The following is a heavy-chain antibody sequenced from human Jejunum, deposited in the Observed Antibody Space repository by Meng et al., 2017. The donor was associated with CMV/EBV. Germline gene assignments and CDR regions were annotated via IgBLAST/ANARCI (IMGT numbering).Heavy chain of an antibody. Sequence: EVQLLDSGGGLVQPGGSLRLSCAASGFTFRTDAMIWVLQAPGKGLEWVSAIGGTGDHTYYAESVKGRFTISRDNSKNTLYLQMNSLRAEDTAVYYCARQLGYSTSARGLGRYFDTWDQGTRVTVYS. J-gene: IGHJ5*02. D-gene: IGHD5-24*01. CDR1: GFTFRTDA. CDR3: ARQLGYSTSARGLGRYFDT. V-gene: IGHV3-23*01. CDR2: IGGTGDHT.